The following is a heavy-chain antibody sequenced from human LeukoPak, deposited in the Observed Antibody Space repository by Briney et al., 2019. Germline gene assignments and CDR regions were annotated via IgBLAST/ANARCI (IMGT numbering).Heavy chain of an antibody. CDR3: AKDLSRAGYYDGSNILGYFDY. J-gene: IGHJ4*02. Sequence: GGSLRLSCAASGFTFDDYAMHWVRQAPGKGLEWVSGISWNSGSIGYADSVKGRFTISRDNAKNSLYLQMNSLRAEDTALYYCAKDLSRAGYYDGSNILGYFDYWGQGTLVTVSS. V-gene: IGHV3-9*01. CDR1: GFTFDDYA. D-gene: IGHD3-22*01. CDR2: ISWNSGSI.